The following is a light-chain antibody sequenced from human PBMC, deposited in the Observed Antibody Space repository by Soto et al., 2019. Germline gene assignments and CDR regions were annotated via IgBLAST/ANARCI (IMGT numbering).Light chain of an antibody. J-gene: IGLJ1*01. CDR2: DVA. CDR3: VSYTSSTTYV. Sequence: QSVLTQPASLSDSPGQSITISCTGTSSDVGGSNFVSWYQQHPGKPPKLIIYDVANRPSGVSNRFYGSKSGSTASLIISRLTTEDEADYYCVSYTSSTTYVLGTGNKVTVL. V-gene: IGLV2-14*03. CDR1: SSDVGGSNF.